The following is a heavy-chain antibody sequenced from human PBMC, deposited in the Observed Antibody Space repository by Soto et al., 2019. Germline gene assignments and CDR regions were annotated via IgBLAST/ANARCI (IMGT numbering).Heavy chain of an antibody. J-gene: IGHJ5*02. CDR2: ISAYNGNT. V-gene: IGHV1-18*01. CDR3: ASLAAGNIVVVPAAMTTPVWFDP. CDR1: GYTFTSYG. D-gene: IGHD2-2*01. Sequence: ASVKVSCKASGYTFTSYGISWVRQAPGQGLERMGWISAYNGNTTYAQKLQGRVTMTTDTSTSTAYMELRSLRSDDTAVYYCASLAAGNIVVVPAAMTTPVWFDPWGQGTLVTVSS.